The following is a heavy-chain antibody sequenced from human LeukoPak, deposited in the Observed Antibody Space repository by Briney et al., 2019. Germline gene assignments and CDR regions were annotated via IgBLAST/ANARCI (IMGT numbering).Heavy chain of an antibody. CDR2: ISYDGSNK. Sequence: GGSLRLSCAVSGFTLSSYDMHWVRQAPGKGLEWVAVISYDGSNKYYADSVKGRFTISRDNSKNTLYLQMNSLRAEDTAVYYCAKDLVTSRYYYYYGMDVWGQGTTVTVS. V-gene: IGHV3-30*18. CDR1: GFTLSSYD. CDR3: AKDLVTSRYYYYYGMDV. J-gene: IGHJ6*02. D-gene: IGHD2-21*02.